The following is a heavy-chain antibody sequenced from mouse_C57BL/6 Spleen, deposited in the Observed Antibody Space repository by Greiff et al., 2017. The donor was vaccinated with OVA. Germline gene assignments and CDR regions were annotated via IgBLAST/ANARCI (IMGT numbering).Heavy chain of an antibody. J-gene: IGHJ2*01. CDR2: INPSNGGT. D-gene: IGHD2-3*01. CDR1: GYTFTSYW. CDR3: ARGGMGWLRGDYFDY. Sequence: QVQLQQPGTELVKPGASVKLSCKASGYTFTSYWMHWVKQRPGQGLEWIGNINPSNGGTNYNEKFKSKATLTVDKSSSTAYMQLSRLTSEDSAVYYCARGGMGWLRGDYFDYWGQGTTLTVSS. V-gene: IGHV1-53*01.